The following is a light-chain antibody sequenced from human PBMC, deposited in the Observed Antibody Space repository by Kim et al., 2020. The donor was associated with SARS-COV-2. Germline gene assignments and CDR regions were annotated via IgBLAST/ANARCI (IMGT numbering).Light chain of an antibody. V-gene: IGKV1-5*03. Sequence: ASIGDRVNITCRASQSIVVWLAWYQQKPGKAPKLVIYKASSLESGVPSRFSGSGSGTEFTLTISSLHPDDLGTYFCQQYSNYPLTFGGGTKVDIK. CDR2: KAS. J-gene: IGKJ4*01. CDR1: QSIVVW. CDR3: QQYSNYPLT.